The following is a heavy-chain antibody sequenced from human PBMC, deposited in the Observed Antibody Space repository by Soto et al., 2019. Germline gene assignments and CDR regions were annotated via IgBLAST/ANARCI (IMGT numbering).Heavy chain of an antibody. CDR3: ASSSLYGMDV. J-gene: IGHJ6*02. CDR2: IYYSGNT. Sequence: TLALTCSLSGGSISSGYYYWSGIRQPPGKVLECIGNIYYSGNTYSNPSLKSRLIISIDTSKHQFSLKVGPATVADTAVDYCASSSLYGMDVWGQGATVTVSS. V-gene: IGHV4-30-4*01. CDR1: GGSISSGYYY.